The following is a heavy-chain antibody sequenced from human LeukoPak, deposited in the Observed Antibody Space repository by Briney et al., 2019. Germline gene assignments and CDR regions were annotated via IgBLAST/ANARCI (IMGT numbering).Heavy chain of an antibody. CDR1: GFNFRSYA. D-gene: IGHD3-3*01. CDR3: VKSPLLRCFDS. V-gene: IGHV3-23*01. CDR2: IGGSGDTT. Sequence: SGGSLRLSCAASGFNFRSYAMSWVRQVPGKGLEWVSAIGGSGDTTFYADSVKGRFTISRDNSKSTLFLQMNSLRAEDTAVYYCVKSPLLRCFDSWGQGTLVTVSS. J-gene: IGHJ4*02.